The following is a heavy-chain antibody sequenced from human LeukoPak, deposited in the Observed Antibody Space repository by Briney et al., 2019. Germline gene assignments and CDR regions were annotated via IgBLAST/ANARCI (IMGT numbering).Heavy chain of an antibody. CDR1: GGSISSGSYY. CDR3: ARAMIDYYGSGSPLYYFDY. V-gene: IGHV4-61*02. J-gene: IGHJ4*02. D-gene: IGHD3-10*01. Sequence: KPSETLSLTCTVSGGSISSGSYYWSWIRQPAGKGLEWIGRIYTSGSTNYNPSLKSRVTISVDTSKNQFSLKLSSVTAADTAVYYCARAMIDYYGSGSPLYYFDYWGQGTLVTVSS. CDR2: IYTSGST.